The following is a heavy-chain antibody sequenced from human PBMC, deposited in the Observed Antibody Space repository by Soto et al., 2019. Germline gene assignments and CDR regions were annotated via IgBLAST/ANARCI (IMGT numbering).Heavy chain of an antibody. CDR2: IIPIFGTA. Sequence: QVQLVQSGAEVKKPGSSVKVSCKASGGTFSSYAISWVRQAPGQGLEWMGGIIPIFGTANYAQKFQGRVTITANEFTSTAYMVLSSLRSENTAVYYCARSIMAANWFDPWGQGTLVTVSS. J-gene: IGHJ5*02. CDR3: ARSIMAANWFDP. D-gene: IGHD3-16*01. V-gene: IGHV1-69*12. CDR1: GGTFSSYA.